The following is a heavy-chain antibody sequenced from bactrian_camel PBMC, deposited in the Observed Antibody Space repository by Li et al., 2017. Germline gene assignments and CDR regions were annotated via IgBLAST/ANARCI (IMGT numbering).Heavy chain of an antibody. D-gene: IGHD3*01. CDR2: IESDGST. V-gene: IGHV3S1*01. CDR1: GGTYSGHC. CDR3: ATEALARGSPYVTVKASWTCTFGY. J-gene: IGHJ6*01. Sequence: HVQLVESGGGSVQAGGSLRLSCAASGGTYSGHCMGWFRQAPGKTREGIAAIESDGSTSVAAAVKGRFTISRDSSKNTMYLQMDSLKPEDTAKYYCATEALARGSPYVTVKASWTCTFGYWAQGTQVTVS.